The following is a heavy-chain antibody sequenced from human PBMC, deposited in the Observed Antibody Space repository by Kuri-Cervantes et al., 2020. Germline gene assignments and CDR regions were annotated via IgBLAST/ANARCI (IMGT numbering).Heavy chain of an antibody. CDR2: IYWDDDK. J-gene: IGHJ6*03. D-gene: IGHD6-13*01. CDR3: ARTRKGSSWYNYYYYYMDV. CDR1: GFSLTTSGVN. V-gene: IGHV2-5*05. Sequence: SGPTLVKPTQTLTLTCTFSGFSLTTSGVNVGWIRQPPGKALEWLALIYWDDDKRYGPSLKSRLTITKDTSKNQVVLTMTNMDPVDTATYYCARTRKGSSWYNYYYYYMDVWGKGTTVTVSS.